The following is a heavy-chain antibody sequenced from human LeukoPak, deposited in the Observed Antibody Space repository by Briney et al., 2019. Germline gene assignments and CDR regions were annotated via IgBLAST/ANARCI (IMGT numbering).Heavy chain of an antibody. V-gene: IGHV3-21*01. CDR2: ISSTSGYI. CDR1: GFTFTNYR. J-gene: IGHJ3*02. Sequence: GGSLRLSCAASGFTFTNYRMTWVRQAPGKGLEWVSSISSTSGYIFYADSVQGRFTISRDNAKSSLYLQMNSLRAEDTAVYYCARENGDYADAFDIWGQGTMDTVSS. D-gene: IGHD4-17*01. CDR3: ARENGDYADAFDI.